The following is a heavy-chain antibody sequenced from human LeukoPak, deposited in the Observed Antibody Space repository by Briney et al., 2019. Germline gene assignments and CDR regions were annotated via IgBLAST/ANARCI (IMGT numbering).Heavy chain of an antibody. J-gene: IGHJ4*02. CDR1: GFTFNSYG. Sequence: GRSLRLSCAASGFTFNSYGMHWVRQAPGKGLEWVAVIWYDGSNKYYADSVKGRFTISRDNSKNTLYLQMNSLRAEDTAVYYCARDLRRGTFDYWGQGTLVTVSS. CDR3: ARDLRRGTFDY. V-gene: IGHV3-33*01. D-gene: IGHD1-1*01. CDR2: IWYDGSNK.